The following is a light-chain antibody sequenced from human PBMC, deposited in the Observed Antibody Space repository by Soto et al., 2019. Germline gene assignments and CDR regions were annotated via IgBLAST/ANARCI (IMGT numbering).Light chain of an antibody. CDR1: SSDVGAYNL. V-gene: IGLV2-23*02. CDR3: CSYAGSSTFYV. CDR2: DVS. J-gene: IGLJ1*01. Sequence: QSVLTQPASVSGSPGQSITISCTGTSSDVGAYNLVSWYQQHPGKVPKLMIYDVSQRPTGVSNRFSGSKSGNTASLTISGLQAEDEADYYCCSYAGSSTFYVFGTGTKVTVL.